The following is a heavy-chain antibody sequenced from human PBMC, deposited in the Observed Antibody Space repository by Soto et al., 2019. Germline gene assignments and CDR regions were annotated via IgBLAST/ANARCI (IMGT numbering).Heavy chain of an antibody. Sequence: QVQLQQWGAGMLKPSETLSLTCAVYGGSFSGYYWSWIRQPPGKGLEWIGEINHSGSTNYNPPLKSRITIPVDTSKNQFSLKLSSVTAADKAVYYCARRLFWSGYYDYWGQGTLVTVSS. CDR3: ARRLFWSGYYDY. CDR1: GGSFSGYY. V-gene: IGHV4-34*01. D-gene: IGHD3-3*01. CDR2: INHSGST. J-gene: IGHJ4*02.